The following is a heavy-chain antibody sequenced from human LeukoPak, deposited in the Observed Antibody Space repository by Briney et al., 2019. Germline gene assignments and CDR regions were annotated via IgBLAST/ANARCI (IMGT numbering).Heavy chain of an antibody. Sequence: GASVKVSCKVSGYTLTELSMHWVRQAPGQGLEWMGLISPSGGSTSYAQKFQGRVTMTSDTSTTTVYMELSSLRSKDTAVYYCARYSQWLASDYWGQGTLVTVSS. D-gene: IGHD6-19*01. J-gene: IGHJ4*02. CDR2: ISPSGGST. V-gene: IGHV1-46*01. CDR3: ARYSQWLASDY. CDR1: GYTLTELS.